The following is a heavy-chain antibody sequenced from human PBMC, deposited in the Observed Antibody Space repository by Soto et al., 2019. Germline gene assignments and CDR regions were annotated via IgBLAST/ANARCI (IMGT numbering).Heavy chain of an antibody. CDR3: ARGRGVVTPYYGMDV. CDR1: GGSFSGYY. V-gene: IGHV4-34*01. Sequence: ETLSLTCAVYGGSFSGYYWSWIRQPPGKWLEWIGEINHSGSTNYNPSLKSRVTISVDTSKNQFSLKLSSVTAADTAVYYCARGRGVVTPYYGMDVWGQGTTVTVSS. CDR2: INHSGST. J-gene: IGHJ6*02. D-gene: IGHD2-15*01.